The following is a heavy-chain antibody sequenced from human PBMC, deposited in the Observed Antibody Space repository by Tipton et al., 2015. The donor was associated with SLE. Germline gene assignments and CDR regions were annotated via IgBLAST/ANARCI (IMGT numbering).Heavy chain of an antibody. V-gene: IGHV4-34*01. CDR3: ARGGDFWSGPTSYFYYHYYVDV. D-gene: IGHD3-3*01. Sequence: TLSLTCAVYGGSFSGYYWSWIRQPPGKGLEWIGEINHSGSTNYNPSLKSRVTISLDASKNQFSLKLSSVTAADTAVYYCARGGDFWSGPTSYFYYHYYVDVWGKGTTVTVSS. CDR1: GGSFSGYY. CDR2: INHSGST. J-gene: IGHJ6*03.